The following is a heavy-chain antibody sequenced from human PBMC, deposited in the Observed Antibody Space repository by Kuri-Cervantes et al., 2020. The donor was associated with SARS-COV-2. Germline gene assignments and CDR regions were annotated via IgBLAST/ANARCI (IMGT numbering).Heavy chain of an antibody. V-gene: IGHV3-30-3*01. CDR2: ISYHGSNK. J-gene: IGHJ6*04. Sequence: APGKELEWVAIISYHGSNKYYADSVKGRFTISRDNSKNPLSLQMNSLRPEDTAVVYCARTEYGDYAKVDVWGKGTTVTVSS. D-gene: IGHD4-17*01. CDR3: ARTEYGDYAKVDV.